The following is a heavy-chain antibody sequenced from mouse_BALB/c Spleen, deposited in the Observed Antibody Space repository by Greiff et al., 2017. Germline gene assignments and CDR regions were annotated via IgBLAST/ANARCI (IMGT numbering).Heavy chain of an antibody. CDR3: ARGSYIDY. J-gene: IGHJ2*01. CDR1: GYTFTDYV. V-gene: IGHV1-77*01. Sequence: QVQLKQSGPELVKPGASVKMSCKASGYTFTDYVISWVKQRTGQGLEWIGEIYPGSGSTYYNEKFKGKATLTADKSSNTAYMQLSSLTSEDSAVYFCARGSYIDYWGQGTTLTVSS. CDR2: IYPGSGST.